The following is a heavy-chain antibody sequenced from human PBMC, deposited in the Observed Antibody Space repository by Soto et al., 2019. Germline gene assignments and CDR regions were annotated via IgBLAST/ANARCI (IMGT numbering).Heavy chain of an antibody. Sequence: PGGSLRLSCAASGFTFSSYWMHWVRQAPGKGLVWVSRINSDGSSTSYADSVKGRFTISRDNAKNTLYLQMNSLRAEDTAVYYCARDPRGYCSSTSCYADSNEYYFDYWGQGTLVTVSS. CDR3: ARDPRGYCSSTSCYADSNEYYFDY. J-gene: IGHJ4*02. D-gene: IGHD2-2*01. CDR2: INSDGSST. CDR1: GFTFSSYW. V-gene: IGHV3-74*01.